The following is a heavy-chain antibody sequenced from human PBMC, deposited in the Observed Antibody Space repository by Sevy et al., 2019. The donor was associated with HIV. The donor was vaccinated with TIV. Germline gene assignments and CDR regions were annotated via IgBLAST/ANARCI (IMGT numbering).Heavy chain of an antibody. CDR1: GGSISTYY. CDR2: MYYTGST. CDR3: ARMVATTYYYYYMDV. D-gene: IGHD5-12*01. V-gene: IGHV4-59*01. Sequence: SETLSLTCTVSGGSISTYYWSWIRQPPGKGLEWIGYMYYTGSTNYNPSLKSRVTISVDTSKNQFSLKLSSVTAADTAVYYCARMVATTYYYYYMDVWGKGTTVTVSS. J-gene: IGHJ6*03.